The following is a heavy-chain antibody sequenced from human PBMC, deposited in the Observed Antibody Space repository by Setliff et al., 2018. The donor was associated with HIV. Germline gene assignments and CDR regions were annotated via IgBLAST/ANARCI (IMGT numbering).Heavy chain of an antibody. D-gene: IGHD1-1*01. CDR2: ISGSGGST. J-gene: IGHJ4*02. CDR3: ASARIPTGGTSTAFDY. CDR1: GFTFGSFA. V-gene: IGHV3-23*01. Sequence: GGSLRLSCAASGFTFGSFAMSWVRQAPGKGLEWVSAISGSGGSTYYADSVKGRFTISRDNSKNTLYLQLNSLSPEDTAVYYCASARIPTGGTSTAFDYWGQGTLVTVSS.